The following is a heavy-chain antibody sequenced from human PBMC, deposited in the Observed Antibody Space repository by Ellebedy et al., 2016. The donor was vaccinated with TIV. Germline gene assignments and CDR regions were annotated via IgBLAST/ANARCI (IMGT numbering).Heavy chain of an antibody. Sequence: ASVKVSCKASGGTFTSYGISWVRQAPGQGLEWMGWISAYNGNTNYAQKLQGRVTMTTDTSTSTAYMELRSLRSEDTAVYYCARTCSGGSCYLEGGMDVWGQGTTVTVSS. CDR3: ARTCSGGSCYLEGGMDV. D-gene: IGHD2-15*01. J-gene: IGHJ6*02. V-gene: IGHV1-18*01. CDR1: GGTFTSYG. CDR2: ISAYNGNT.